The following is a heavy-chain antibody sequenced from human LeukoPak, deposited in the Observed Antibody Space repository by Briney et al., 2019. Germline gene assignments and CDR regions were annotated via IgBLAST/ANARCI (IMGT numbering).Heavy chain of an antibody. CDR1: GFTFSTFA. D-gene: IGHD3-22*01. V-gene: IGHV3-23*01. Sequence: GSLRLSCAASGFTFSTFAMVWVRQPPGKGLEWVSSIFPSGGEIHYADSVRGRFTISRDNSKSTLSLQMNSLRAEDTAVYYCARDDSSGYPLDYWGQGTLVTVSS. J-gene: IGHJ4*02. CDR2: IFPSGGEI. CDR3: ARDDSSGYPLDY.